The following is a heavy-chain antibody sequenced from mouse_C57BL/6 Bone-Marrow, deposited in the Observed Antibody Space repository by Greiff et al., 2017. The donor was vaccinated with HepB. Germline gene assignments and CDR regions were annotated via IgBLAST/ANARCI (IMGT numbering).Heavy chain of an antibody. CDR2: ICPRSGNT. CDR1: GYTFTSYG. CDR3: ARRTDSSGYGFAY. Sequence: VMLVESGAELARPGASVKLSCKASGYTFTSYGISWVKQRTGQGLEWIGEICPRSGNTYYNEKFKGKATLTADKSSSTAYMELRSLTSEDSAVYFCARRTDSSGYGFAYWGQGTLVTVSA. D-gene: IGHD3-2*02. J-gene: IGHJ3*01. V-gene: IGHV1-81*01.